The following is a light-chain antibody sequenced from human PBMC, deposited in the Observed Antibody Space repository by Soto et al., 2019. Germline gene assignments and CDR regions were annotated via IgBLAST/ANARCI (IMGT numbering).Light chain of an antibody. V-gene: IGLV2-23*01. CDR2: EDT. J-gene: IGLJ1*01. CDR1: TSFVGSYNF. Sequence: QSVLTQPASVSGSPGQSITISCTGTTSFVGSYNFVSWYQQLPGKAPQVLIYEDTKRPSGVSNRFSGSISGSTASLTISGLQAEDEADYHCCSYVGASTYVFGTGTKVTVL. CDR3: CSYVGASTYV.